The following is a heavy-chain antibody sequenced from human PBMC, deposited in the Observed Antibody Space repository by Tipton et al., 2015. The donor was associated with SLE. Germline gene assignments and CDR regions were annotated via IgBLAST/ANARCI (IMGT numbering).Heavy chain of an antibody. V-gene: IGHV3-48*03. D-gene: IGHD3-16*01. CDR2: ISSSGSTI. Sequence: SLRLSCAASGFTFSSYEMNWVRQAPGKGLEWVSYISSSGSTIYYADSVKGRFTISRDNAKNSLYLQMNSLRAEDTAVYYCARWGGEQGYYFDYWGQGTLVTVSS. J-gene: IGHJ4*02. CDR1: GFTFSSYE. CDR3: ARWGGEQGYYFDY.